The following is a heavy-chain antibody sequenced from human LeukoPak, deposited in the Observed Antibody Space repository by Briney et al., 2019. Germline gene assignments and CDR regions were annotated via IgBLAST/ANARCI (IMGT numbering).Heavy chain of an antibody. Sequence: SETLSLTCTVSGGSISSSYWSWIRQPPGKGLEWIGYIYYSGSTNNNPSFRSRVAISVDTSKNQFSLKLSSVTAADTAVYYCATWGVAVAGTFDYWGQGTLVTVST. D-gene: IGHD6-19*01. CDR2: IYYSGST. CDR3: ATWGVAVAGTFDY. J-gene: IGHJ4*02. V-gene: IGHV4-59*08. CDR1: GGSISSSY.